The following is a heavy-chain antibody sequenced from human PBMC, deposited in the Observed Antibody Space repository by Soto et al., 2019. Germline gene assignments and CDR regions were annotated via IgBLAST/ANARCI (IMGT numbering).Heavy chain of an antibody. Sequence: PGGSLRLSCAVSGFTFRSYWMTWVRQAPGKGLEWVANIKFDGSEKYYVDSVKGRFTISRDNAKNSLYLQMNSLRAEDTAMYYCARAGSGLEPAGLDVWGRGTTVTVSS. CDR3: ARAGSGLEPAGLDV. D-gene: IGHD1-1*01. CDR2: IKFDGSEK. CDR1: GFTFRSYW. V-gene: IGHV3-7*01. J-gene: IGHJ6*02.